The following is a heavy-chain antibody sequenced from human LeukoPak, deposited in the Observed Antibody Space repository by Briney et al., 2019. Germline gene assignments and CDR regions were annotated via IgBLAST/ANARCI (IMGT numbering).Heavy chain of an antibody. CDR3: TTLTVASIVY. J-gene: IGHJ4*02. Sequence: PGGSLRLSCAASGFSFSGYEMHWVRQAPGRGLEWIADISGSDSSTYYADSVKGRFTISRDNAKNSLYLQMNRLRVEDTAVSYCTTLTVASIVYWAQGTLVRVSS. CDR1: GFSFSGYE. CDR2: ISGSDSST. D-gene: IGHD6-19*01. V-gene: IGHV3-48*03.